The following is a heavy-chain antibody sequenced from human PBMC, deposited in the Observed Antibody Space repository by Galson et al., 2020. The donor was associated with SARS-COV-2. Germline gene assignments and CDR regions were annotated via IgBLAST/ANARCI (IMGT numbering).Heavy chain of an antibody. CDR1: GFTFSSYA. J-gene: IGHJ3*02. V-gene: IGHV3-30*04. D-gene: IGHD1-26*01. CDR3: ARAYSGSYYGAFDI. Sequence: GGSLRLSCAASGFTFSSYAMHWVRQAPGKGLEWVAVISYDGSNKYYADSVKGRFTISRDNSKNTLYLQMNSLRAEDTAVYYCARAYSGSYYGAFDIWGQGTMVNVSS. CDR2: ISYDGSNK.